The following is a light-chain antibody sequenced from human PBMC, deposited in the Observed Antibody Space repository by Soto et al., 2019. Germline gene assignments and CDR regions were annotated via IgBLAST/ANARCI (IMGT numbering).Light chain of an antibody. CDR2: RND. V-gene: IGLV1-47*01. Sequence: QSVLTQPPSESGTPGQRVTIYCSGNSSNIGSNYVYWYQQFPGTAPKLLISRNDHRPSGVPDRFSGSKSATSASLAISGLQSEDEAEYHCATWDDRLNHRVFGGGTKLTVL. J-gene: IGLJ3*02. CDR1: SSNIGSNY. CDR3: ATWDDRLNHRV.